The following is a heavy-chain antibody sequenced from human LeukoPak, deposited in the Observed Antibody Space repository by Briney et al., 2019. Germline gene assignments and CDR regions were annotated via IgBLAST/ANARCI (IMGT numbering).Heavy chain of an antibody. Sequence: GGSLRLSCTASKFTFSHYGMQWVRQAPGKGLEWVAVISSDGSIKVYADSVKGRFTLSRDNSINSVDLQMNSLRAEDTAVYYCVKEDHSWGFGAYFDYWGQGTLVTVSS. J-gene: IGHJ4*02. CDR3: VKEDHSWGFGAYFDY. CDR2: ISSDGSIK. CDR1: KFTFSHYG. V-gene: IGHV3-30*18. D-gene: IGHD3-3*01.